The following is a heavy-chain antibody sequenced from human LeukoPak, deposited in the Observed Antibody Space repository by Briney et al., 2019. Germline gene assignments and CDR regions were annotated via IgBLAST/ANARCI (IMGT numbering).Heavy chain of an antibody. CDR2: TSGSGGSP. D-gene: IGHD6-19*01. Sequence: GGSLRLSCAASGFTFSNYAMNWVRQAPGKGLEWVSGTSGSGGSPYYADSVKGRFTISRDNSKNTLYLQMSSLRAEDTAVYYCVKGLHSSGWYVYDYWGQGTLVTVSS. J-gene: IGHJ4*02. CDR3: VKGLHSSGWYVYDY. CDR1: GFTFSNYA. V-gene: IGHV3-23*01.